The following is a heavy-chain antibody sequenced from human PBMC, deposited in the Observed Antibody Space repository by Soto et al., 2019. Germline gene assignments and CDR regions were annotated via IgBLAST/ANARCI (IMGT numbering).Heavy chain of an antibody. CDR2: ISGSGGST. CDR3: ARRGTDWNERGFDY. J-gene: IGHJ4*02. CDR1: GFTFSSYA. Sequence: EVQLLESGGGLVQPGGSLRLSCAASGFTFSSYAMSWVRQAPGKGLEWVSAISGSGGSTYYADSVKGRFTISRDNSKNTLYLQMNNLRAEDTAVYYCARRGTDWNERGFDYWGQGTLVTVSS. D-gene: IGHD1-1*01. V-gene: IGHV3-23*01.